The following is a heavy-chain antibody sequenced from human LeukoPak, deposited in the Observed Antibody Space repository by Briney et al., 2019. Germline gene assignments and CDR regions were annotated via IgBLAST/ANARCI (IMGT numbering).Heavy chain of an antibody. V-gene: IGHV5-51*01. J-gene: IGHJ6*03. CDR1: GYSFTSYW. D-gene: IGHD6-6*01. Sequence: GESLKISCKGSGYSFTSYWIGWVRQMPGKGLEWMGIIYPGDSDTRYSPSFQGQVTITADKSISTAYLQWSSLKASDTAMYYCARIDSSSSLLRLYYYYMDVWGKGTTVTVSS. CDR2: IYPGDSDT. CDR3: ARIDSSSSLLRLYYYYMDV.